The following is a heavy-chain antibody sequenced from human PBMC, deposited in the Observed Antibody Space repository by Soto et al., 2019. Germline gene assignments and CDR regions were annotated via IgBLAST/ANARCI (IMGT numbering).Heavy chain of an antibody. Sequence: PSETLSLTWNVSGATIRSGGGYWSWIRQHPGKGPEWIGYIYNSGTTFYNPSLGSRVTMSLDAAKNHFSLELRSVTVADTAVYYCAREPISTPRGVTQVDPWGQGTLVTVSS. D-gene: IGHD3-10*01. CDR1: GATIRSGGGY. J-gene: IGHJ5*02. V-gene: IGHV4-31*02. CDR3: AREPISTPRGVTQVDP. CDR2: IYNSGTT.